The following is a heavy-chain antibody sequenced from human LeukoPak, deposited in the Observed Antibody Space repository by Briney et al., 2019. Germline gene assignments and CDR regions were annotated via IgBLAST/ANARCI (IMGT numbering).Heavy chain of an antibody. Sequence: ASVKVSCKASGGTFSSYAISWVRQAPGQGLEWMGGIIPIFGTANYAQKFQGRVTITADKSTSTAYMELSSLRSEDTAVYYCARNPLEFGETTYNWFDPWGQGTLVTVSS. D-gene: IGHD3-10*01. J-gene: IGHJ5*02. CDR3: ARNPLEFGETTYNWFDP. CDR1: GGTFSSYA. CDR2: IIPIFGTA. V-gene: IGHV1-69*06.